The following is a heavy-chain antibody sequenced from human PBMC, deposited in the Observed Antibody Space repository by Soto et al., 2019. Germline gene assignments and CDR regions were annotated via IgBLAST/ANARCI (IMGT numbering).Heavy chain of an antibody. V-gene: IGHV3-30-3*01. Sequence: SLRLTCAASGFAFSSYATHWVRQAPGKGLEWVAVISYDGSNKYYADSVKGRFTISRDNSKNTLYLQMNSLRAEDTAVYYCARAFGWNYWFDPWGQGTLVTVSS. D-gene: IGHD1-7*01. CDR1: GFAFSSYA. CDR2: ISYDGSNK. CDR3: ARAFGWNYWFDP. J-gene: IGHJ5*02.